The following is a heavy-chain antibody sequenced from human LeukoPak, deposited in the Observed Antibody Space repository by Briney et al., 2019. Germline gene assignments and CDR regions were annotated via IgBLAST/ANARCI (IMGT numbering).Heavy chain of an antibody. CDR2: IYYSGST. V-gene: IGHV4-59*01. Sequence: PSKTLSLTYTVSGGSISSYYWSWIRQPPGKGLEWIGYIYYSGSTNYNPSLKSRVTISVDTSKNQFSLKLSSVTAADTAVYYCARDPGLLGATVSDAFDIWGQGTMVTVSA. D-gene: IGHD1-26*01. CDR3: ARDPGLLGATVSDAFDI. CDR1: GGSISSYY. J-gene: IGHJ3*02.